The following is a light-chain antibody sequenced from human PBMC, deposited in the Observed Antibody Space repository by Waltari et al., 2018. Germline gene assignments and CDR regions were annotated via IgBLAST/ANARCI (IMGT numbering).Light chain of an antibody. CDR2: EAS. CDR1: RSVDTW. V-gene: IGKV1-5*01. Sequence: DIQLTQSPSTLSASIGDKVTITCRASRSVDTWLAWYQQRPGTPPKFLIYEASSLENGVPSRFSGSGSGTEFTLSITSLQPDDFATYYCQQYRSDSPTFGQGTKVEMK. CDR3: QQYRSDSPT. J-gene: IGKJ1*01.